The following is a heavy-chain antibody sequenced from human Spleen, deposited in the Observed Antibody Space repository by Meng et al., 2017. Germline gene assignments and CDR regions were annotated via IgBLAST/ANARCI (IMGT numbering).Heavy chain of an antibody. V-gene: IGHV3-73*02. J-gene: IGHJ3*02. CDR2: IRSKRDTYAT. D-gene: IGHD2-8*01. Sequence: EVQLVESGGGLVQPGGSLKLSCTASDFTFSGSDVHWVRQASGKGLEWVGRIRSKRDTYATAYAASVKGRFTISRDDSKNTAYLQMNSLETEDTALYYCTLYTNGHTWGQGTMVTVSS. CDR1: DFTFSGSD. CDR3: TLYTNGHT.